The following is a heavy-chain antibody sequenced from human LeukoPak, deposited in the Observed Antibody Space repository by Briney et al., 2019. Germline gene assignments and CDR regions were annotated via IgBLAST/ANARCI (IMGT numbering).Heavy chain of an antibody. CDR3: ARDRITGTTDGMDV. CDR2: IYYSGST. J-gene: IGHJ6*02. D-gene: IGHD1-20*01. CDR1: GGSISSSSYY. Sequence: SETLSLTCTVSGGSISSSSYYWGWIRQPPGKGLEWIGSIYYSGSTYYNPSLKSRVTISVDTSKNQFSLKLSSVTAADTAVYYCARDRITGTTDGMDVWGQGTTVTVSS. V-gene: IGHV4-39*02.